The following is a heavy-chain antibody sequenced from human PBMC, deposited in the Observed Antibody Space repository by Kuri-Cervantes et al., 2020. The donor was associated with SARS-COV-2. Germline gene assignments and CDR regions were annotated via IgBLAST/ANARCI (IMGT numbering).Heavy chain of an antibody. CDR1: GDSASSNSAA. D-gene: IGHD5-24*01. J-gene: IGHJ4*02. CDR2: TYYRSKWYN. Sequence: SCAISGDSASSNSAAWNWIRQSPSRGLEWLGRTYYRSKWYNDYAVSVKSRITINPDTSKNQFSLQLNSVTPEDTAVYYCGKVSWLQLWRRYSDSWGQGTLVTVSS. V-gene: IGHV6-1*01. CDR3: GKVSWLQLWRRYSDS.